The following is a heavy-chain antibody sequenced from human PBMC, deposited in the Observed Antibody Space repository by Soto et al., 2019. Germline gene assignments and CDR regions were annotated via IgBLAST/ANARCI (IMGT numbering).Heavy chain of an antibody. CDR3: AREYYYSRFDY. D-gene: IGHD3-10*01. Sequence: SETLSLTCAVYGGSFSGYYWSWIRQPPGKGLEWIGEINHSGSTNYNPSIKSRVTISVDTSKNQFSLKLSSVTAADTAVYYCAREYYYSRFDYWGQGTLVTVSS. CDR2: INHSGST. CDR1: GGSFSGYY. J-gene: IGHJ4*02. V-gene: IGHV4-34*01.